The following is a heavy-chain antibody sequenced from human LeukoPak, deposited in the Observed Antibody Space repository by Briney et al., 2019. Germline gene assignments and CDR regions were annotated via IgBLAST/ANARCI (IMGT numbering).Heavy chain of an antibody. J-gene: IGHJ4*02. CDR2: ISSSSSYI. CDR1: GFTFSSYE. Sequence: GGSLRLSCAASGFTFSSYEMNWVRQAPGKGLEWVSSISSSSSYIYYADSVKGRFTISRDNAKNSLYLQMNSLRAEDTAVYYCAPHVDTAMAYSSRGYWGQGTLVTVSS. D-gene: IGHD5-18*01. CDR3: APHVDTAMAYSSRGY. V-gene: IGHV3-21*01.